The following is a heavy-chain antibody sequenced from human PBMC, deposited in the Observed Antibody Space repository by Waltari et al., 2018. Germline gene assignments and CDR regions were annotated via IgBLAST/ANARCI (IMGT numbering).Heavy chain of an antibody. D-gene: IGHD3-10*01. V-gene: IGHV1-69*08. CDR2: RSPILGRA. CDR3: ARGYYGSGSYSPPMLFDI. Sequence: QVQLVQSGAEVKKPGSSVKVSCKASGGTFSSYTISWVRQAPGQGLEWMGRRSPILGRANYAQTFQGRVTITADKSTSTAYMDLSSLRSEDTAVYYCARGYYGSGSYSPPMLFDIWGQGTMVTVSS. J-gene: IGHJ3*02. CDR1: GGTFSSYT.